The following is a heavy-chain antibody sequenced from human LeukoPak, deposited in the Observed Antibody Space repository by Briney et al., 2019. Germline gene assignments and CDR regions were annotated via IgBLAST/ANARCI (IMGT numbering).Heavy chain of an antibody. D-gene: IGHD2-15*01. J-gene: IGHJ6*04. CDR1: GDSISNIY. CDR3: ARWYCSGVTCYHWDV. V-gene: IGHV4-59*01. Sequence: SETLSLTCTVSGDSISNIYWSWIRQAPGKGLEWIGYVHYSGSTKYTPSLKSRVTMSVDTSKNQLSLKLSSVTAADTAVYYCARWYCSGVTCYHWDVWGKGTTVTASS. CDR2: VHYSGST.